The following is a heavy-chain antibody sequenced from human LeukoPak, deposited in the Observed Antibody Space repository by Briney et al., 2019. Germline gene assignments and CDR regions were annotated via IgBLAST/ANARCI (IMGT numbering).Heavy chain of an antibody. J-gene: IGHJ4*02. CDR1: GFTFGAYA. D-gene: IGHD5-12*01. CDR3: VKDGKAVSGYDSIFDY. Sequence: PGRSLRLSCAASGFTFGAYAMHWVRQGPGKGLDWVSRISWNSANIGYADSVKGRFTISRDNAKNTLNLQMNSLRAEDMALYYCVKDGKAVSGYDSIFDYWGQGILVTVYS. V-gene: IGHV3-9*03. CDR2: ISWNSANI.